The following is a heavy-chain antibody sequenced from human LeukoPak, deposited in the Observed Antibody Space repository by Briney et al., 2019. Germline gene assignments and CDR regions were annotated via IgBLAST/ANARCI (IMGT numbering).Heavy chain of an antibody. V-gene: IGHV3-33*07. CDR2: IWYDGSNK. CDR1: GFTFSDYG. J-gene: IGHJ4*02. Sequence: PGRSLRLSCAASGFTFSDYGMYWVRQAPGKGLEWVAVIWYDGSNKYYADSVKGRFTISRDNSRNTLYLQMNSLRAEDTAVYYCVRELPPVVQYYFDYWGPGTLVTVSS. CDR3: VRELPPVVQYYFDY. D-gene: IGHD3-22*01.